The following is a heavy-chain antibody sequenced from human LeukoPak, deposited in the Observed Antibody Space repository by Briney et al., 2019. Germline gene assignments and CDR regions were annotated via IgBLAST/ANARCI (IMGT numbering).Heavy chain of an antibody. D-gene: IGHD2-2*01. Sequence: ASVKVSCKASGYTFTSYGISWVRQAPGQGLEWMGWISAYYGNTNYAQKLQGRVTMTTDTSTSTAYMELRSLRSDDTAVYYCARGYCSSTSCPTNLLLFDYWGQGTLVTVSS. CDR1: GYTFTSYG. CDR2: ISAYYGNT. CDR3: ARGYCSSTSCPTNLLLFDY. V-gene: IGHV1-18*01. J-gene: IGHJ4*02.